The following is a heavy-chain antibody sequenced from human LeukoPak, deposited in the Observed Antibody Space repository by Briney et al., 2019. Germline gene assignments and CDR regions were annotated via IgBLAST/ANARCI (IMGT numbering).Heavy chain of an antibody. Sequence: PSDTLSLTCAVYGGSFSGYYWSWLRQPPGKGLEWSGEINHSGSTNYNPSLKSPVTISVDTSKNQFSLKLSSVTAADTAVYYCARVLVAAGTGQIYSYIDVWGKGTTVTVSS. CDR1: GGSFSGYY. J-gene: IGHJ6*03. CDR3: ARVLVAAGTGQIYSYIDV. D-gene: IGHD6-13*01. CDR2: INHSGST. V-gene: IGHV4-34*01.